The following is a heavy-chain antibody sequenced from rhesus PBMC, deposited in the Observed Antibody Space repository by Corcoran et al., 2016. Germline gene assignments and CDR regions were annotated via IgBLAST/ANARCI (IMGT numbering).Heavy chain of an antibody. CDR1: GGSISDDYY. CDR3: ARDHYEDDYGYYYTLDY. V-gene: IGHV4-106*01. D-gene: IGHD3-9*01. Sequence: QVQLQESGPGLVKPSETLSLTCAVSGGSISDDYYWSWIRQPPGKGLEWIGYIYSSGGGTNYNSPLKNRVTISIDTSKNQFSLKLSSVTAADTAVYYYARDHYEDDYGYYYTLDYWGQGVLVTVSS. CDR2: IYSSGGGT. J-gene: IGHJ4*01.